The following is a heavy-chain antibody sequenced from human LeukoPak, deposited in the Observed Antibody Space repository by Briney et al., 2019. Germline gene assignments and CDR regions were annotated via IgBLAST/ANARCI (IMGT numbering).Heavy chain of an antibody. D-gene: IGHD3/OR15-3a*01. Sequence: GGSLRLSCAAAGFTFSSYGIHWVRQAPGKGLEWVAFIRHDGGGKYYGDSVKGRVTISRDNSKNIVYLEMNSLRVEDTAVYYCAKGPERTCYDVYYMEVWGKGTTVTVSS. CDR1: GFTFSSYG. J-gene: IGHJ6*03. CDR2: IRHDGGGK. CDR3: AKGPERTCYDVYYMEV. V-gene: IGHV3-30*02.